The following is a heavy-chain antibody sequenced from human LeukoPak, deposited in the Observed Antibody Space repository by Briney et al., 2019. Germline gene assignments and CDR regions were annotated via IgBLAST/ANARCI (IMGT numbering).Heavy chain of an antibody. CDR2: ISGSGGST. CDR3: AILPSRWGNAYYYGMDV. Sequence: GGSLRLSCAASGFTFSSYAMSWVRQAPGKGLEWVSAISGSGGSTYYADSVKGRFTIPRDNSKNTLYLQMNSLRAEDTAVYYCAILPSRWGNAYYYGMDVWGQGTTVTVSS. J-gene: IGHJ6*02. V-gene: IGHV3-23*01. CDR1: GFTFSSYA. D-gene: IGHD4-23*01.